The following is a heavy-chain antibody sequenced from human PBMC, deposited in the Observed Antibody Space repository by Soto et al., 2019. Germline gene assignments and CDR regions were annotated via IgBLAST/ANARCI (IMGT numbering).Heavy chain of an antibody. Sequence: QVQLQESGPGLVKPSQTLSLTCTVSGGSISSGGYYWSWIRQHPGKGLEWIGYIYYSGSTYYNPSLKSRVTISVDTSKNQFSLKLSSVTAADTAVYYCAREPADTRDPTNGIYYYYYGMDVWGQGTTVTVSS. CDR1: GGSISSGGYY. J-gene: IGHJ6*02. CDR3: AREPADTRDPTNGIYYYYYGMDV. V-gene: IGHV4-31*03. CDR2: IYYSGST. D-gene: IGHD1-1*01.